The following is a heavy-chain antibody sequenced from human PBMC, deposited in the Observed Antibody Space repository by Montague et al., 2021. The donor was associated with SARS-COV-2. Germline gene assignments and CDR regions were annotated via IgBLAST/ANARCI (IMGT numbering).Heavy chain of an antibody. J-gene: IGHJ6*02. CDR1: ISSSRYY. CDR2: MYYSGNT. Sequence: SETLSLTCTVSISSSRYYWDWIRQPPGKGLEWIGSMYYSGNTYYNPSLKSRVTISVDTSKNQFSLKLSSVTAADTAVYYCARGRWGPVLGGIDYYYGMDVWGQGTTVTVSS. D-gene: IGHD3-16*01. V-gene: IGHV4-39*07. CDR3: ARGRWGPVLGGIDYYYGMDV.